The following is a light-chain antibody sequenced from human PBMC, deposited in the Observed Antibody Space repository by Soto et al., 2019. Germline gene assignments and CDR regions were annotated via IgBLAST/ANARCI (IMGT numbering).Light chain of an antibody. CDR1: QSISSW. V-gene: IGKV1-5*01. CDR2: DAS. J-gene: IGKJ2*01. Sequence: DIQMTQSPSTLSASVGDRVTITCRASQSISSWLAWYQQKPGKAPKLLIYDASSLESGVQSRFSGSGSGTEFTLTISSLQPDDFATYYCKQYNSYLYTFGQGTKLEIK. CDR3: KQYNSYLYT.